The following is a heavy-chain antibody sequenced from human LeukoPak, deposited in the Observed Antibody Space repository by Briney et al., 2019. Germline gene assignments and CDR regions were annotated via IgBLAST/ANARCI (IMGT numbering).Heavy chain of an antibody. CDR1: GYTFTGYY. J-gene: IGHJ4*02. CDR3: ARGGPSRTSCLDY. V-gene: IGHV1-2*02. Sequence: ASVKVSCKASGYTFTGYYMHWVRQAPGQGLEWMGWINPNSGGTNYAQKFQGRVTMTRGTSISTAYMELSRLRSDDTAVYYCARGGPSRTSCLDYWGQGTLVTVSS. D-gene: IGHD2-2*01. CDR2: INPNSGGT.